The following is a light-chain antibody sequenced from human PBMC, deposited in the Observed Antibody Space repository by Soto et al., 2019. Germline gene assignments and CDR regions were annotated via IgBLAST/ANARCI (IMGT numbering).Light chain of an antibody. Sequence: MTQSPATLSVSPGERATLSCRASQRISSTLAWYQQRPGQAPRLLIYGASTRATGIPARFSGSGSGTEFTLTISGLQSEDFAVYYCQQYSNWPPFTFGPGTKVD. J-gene: IGKJ3*01. CDR3: QQYSNWPPFT. CDR2: GAS. V-gene: IGKV3-15*01. CDR1: QRISST.